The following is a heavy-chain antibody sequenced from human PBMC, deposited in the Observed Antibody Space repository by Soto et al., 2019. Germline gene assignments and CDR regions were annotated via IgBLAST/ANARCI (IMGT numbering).Heavy chain of an antibody. V-gene: IGHV4-59*11. Sequence: SETLSLTCTVSGGSISSHYWSWIRQPPGKGLEWIGYIYYSGSTNYNPSLKSRVTISVDTSKNQFSLKLSSVTAADTAVYYCARDNYDFWSGYPNHYYYYGMDVWGQGTTVTVSS. CDR2: IYYSGST. D-gene: IGHD3-3*01. CDR3: ARDNYDFWSGYPNHYYYYGMDV. CDR1: GGSISSHY. J-gene: IGHJ6*02.